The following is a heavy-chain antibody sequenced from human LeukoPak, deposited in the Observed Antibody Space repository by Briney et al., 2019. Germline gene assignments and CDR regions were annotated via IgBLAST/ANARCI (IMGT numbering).Heavy chain of an antibody. CDR3: AREATTVTGNWFDP. J-gene: IGHJ5*02. CDR2: IYYSGST. CDR1: GGSISSYY. V-gene: IGHV4-59*01. D-gene: IGHD4-11*01. Sequence: PSETLSLTCTVSGGSISSYYWSWIRQPPGKGLEWIGYIYYSGSTNYNPSLKGRVTISVDTSKNQFSLKLSSVTAADTAVYYCAREATTVTGNWFDPWGQGTLVTVSS.